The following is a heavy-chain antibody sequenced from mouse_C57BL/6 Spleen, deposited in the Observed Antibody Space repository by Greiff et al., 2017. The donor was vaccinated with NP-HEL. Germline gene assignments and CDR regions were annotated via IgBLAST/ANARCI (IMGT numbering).Heavy chain of an antibody. CDR1: GYTFTGYW. J-gene: IGHJ3*01. V-gene: IGHV1-9*01. CDR3: ERWGSYYGNQAWFAY. Sequence: QVQLQQSGAELMKPGASVKLSCKATGYTFTGYWIEWVKQRPGHGLEWIGEILPGSGSTNYNEKFKGKATFTADPSSHTAYMQLSSLTTEDSAIYYCERWGSYYGNQAWFAYWGQGTLVTVAA. D-gene: IGHD2-1*01. CDR2: ILPGSGST.